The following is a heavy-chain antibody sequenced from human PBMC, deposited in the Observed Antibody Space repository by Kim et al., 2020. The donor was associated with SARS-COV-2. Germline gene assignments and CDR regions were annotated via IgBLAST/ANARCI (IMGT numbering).Heavy chain of an antibody. CDR1: GFTFSNYG. CDR2: ISYDGSNK. CDR3: VRDIRSGSGNYYSLNYYG. J-gene: IGHJ6*01. V-gene: IGHV3-30*03. Sequence: GGSLRLSCAASGFTFSNYGMHWVRQAPGKGLEWVAVISYDGSNKYNGDSVKGRFTISRDNSKNTLYLQMNSLRVGDTAVYYCVRDIRSGSGNYYSLNYYG. D-gene: IGHD3-10*01.